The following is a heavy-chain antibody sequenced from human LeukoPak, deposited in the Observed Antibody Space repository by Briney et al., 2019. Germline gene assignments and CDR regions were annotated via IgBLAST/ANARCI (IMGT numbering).Heavy chain of an antibody. V-gene: IGHV1-2*02. CDR2: INPNTGDT. D-gene: IGHD2-15*01. CDR3: ATVRDIVVGGGPYYFDY. Sequence: ASVKVSCKASGYPFIDYYLHWVRQAPGQGLEWMGCINPNTGDTNSAQNFQGRVIMTRDTSITTAYMGLSRLKSDDTAVYYCATVRDIVVGGGPYYFDYWGQGTLVTVSS. CDR1: GYPFIDYY. J-gene: IGHJ4*02.